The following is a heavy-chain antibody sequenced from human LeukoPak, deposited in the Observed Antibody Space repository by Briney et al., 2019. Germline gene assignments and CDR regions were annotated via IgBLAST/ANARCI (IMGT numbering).Heavy chain of an antibody. D-gene: IGHD3-22*01. CDR2: IRSKAYGGTT. J-gene: IGHJ4*02. CDR1: GFTFGDYA. Sequence: GGSLRLSCTASGFTFGDYAMSWVRQAPGKGLEGVGFIRSKAYGGTTEYAASVKGRFTISRDDSKSIAYLQMNSLKTEDTAVYYCTRKCLFPFDYWGQGTLVTVSS. CDR3: TRKCLFPFDY. V-gene: IGHV3-49*04.